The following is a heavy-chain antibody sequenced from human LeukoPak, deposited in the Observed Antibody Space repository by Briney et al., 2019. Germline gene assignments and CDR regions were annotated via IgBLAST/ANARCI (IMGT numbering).Heavy chain of an antibody. Sequence: PGGSLRLSCAASGFTFSSYAMHWVRQAPGKGLKWVTFIRYDGSNKYYADSVKGRFTISRDNSKNTLYLQMNSLKTEDTAVYFCSRDQTPYYWGQGTLVTASS. J-gene: IGHJ4*02. CDR2: IRYDGSNK. CDR3: SRDQTPYY. V-gene: IGHV3-30*02. CDR1: GFTFSSYA. D-gene: IGHD5-24*01.